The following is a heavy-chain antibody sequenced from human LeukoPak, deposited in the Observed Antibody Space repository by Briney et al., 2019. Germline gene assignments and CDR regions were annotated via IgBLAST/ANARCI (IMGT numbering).Heavy chain of an antibody. D-gene: IGHD3-9*01. V-gene: IGHV3-9*01. J-gene: IGHJ4*02. Sequence: PGRSLRLSCAASGFTFDDYAMHWVRQAPGKGLEWVSGISWNSGSIGYADSVKGRFTISRDNAKNSLYLQMNSLRAEDTAVYYCARKWTGCDCWGQGTLVSVSS. CDR3: ARKWTGCDC. CDR1: GFTFDDYA. CDR2: ISWNSGSI.